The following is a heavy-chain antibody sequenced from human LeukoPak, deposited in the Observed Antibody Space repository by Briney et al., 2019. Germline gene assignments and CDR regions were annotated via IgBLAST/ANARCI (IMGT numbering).Heavy chain of an antibody. Sequence: GGSLRLSCAASGFTFSSYAMSWVRQAPGKGLEWVSAISGSGGSTYYADSVKGRFTISRDNSKNTLYLQMNSLRAEDTAVYYCAKDEAAAGLSSHGAFDIWGQGTMVTVSS. J-gene: IGHJ3*02. D-gene: IGHD6-13*01. V-gene: IGHV3-23*01. CDR1: GFTFSSYA. CDR3: AKDEAAAGLSSHGAFDI. CDR2: ISGSGGST.